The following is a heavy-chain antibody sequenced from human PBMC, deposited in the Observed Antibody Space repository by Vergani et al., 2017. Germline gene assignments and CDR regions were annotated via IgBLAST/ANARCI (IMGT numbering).Heavy chain of an antibody. V-gene: IGHV3-33*01. J-gene: IGHJ5*02. Sequence: QVQLVESGGGVVQPGRSLRLSCAASGFTFSSYGMHWVRQAPGKGLEWVAVIWYEGSNKYYADSVKGRFTISRDNSKNTLYLQMNSLRAEDTAVYYCARPIEMATIFSGFGWFDPWGQGTLVTVSS. CDR2: IWYEGSNK. D-gene: IGHD5-24*01. CDR1: GFTFSSYG. CDR3: ARPIEMATIFSGFGWFDP.